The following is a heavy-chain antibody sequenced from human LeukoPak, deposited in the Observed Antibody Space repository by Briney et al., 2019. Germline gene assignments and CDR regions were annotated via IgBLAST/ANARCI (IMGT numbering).Heavy chain of an antibody. J-gene: IGHJ6*03. Sequence: PSETLSLTCSVSGGSSSSSSYYWNWIRQPPGKGLEWIGYISYSGSTNYNPSLKSRVTISVDTSKNQFSLKLSSVTAADTAVYYCARSFNYYYYYMDVWGKGTTVTVSS. CDR2: ISYSGST. V-gene: IGHV4-61*01. CDR3: ARSFNYYYYYMDV. CDR1: GGSSSSSSYY. D-gene: IGHD2/OR15-2a*01.